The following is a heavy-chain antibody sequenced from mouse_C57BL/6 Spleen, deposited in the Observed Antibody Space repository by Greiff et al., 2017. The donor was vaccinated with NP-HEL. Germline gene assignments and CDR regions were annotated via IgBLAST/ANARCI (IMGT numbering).Heavy chain of an antibody. CDR1: GFNIKDDY. V-gene: IGHV14-4*01. J-gene: IGHJ2*01. CDR3: TTWGNYRFDD. Sequence: EVKLMESGAELVRPGASVKLSCTASGFNIKDDYMHWVKQRPDQGLEWIGWIDPENGDTEYASKFQGKATITADTSSNTAYLQLSSLTSEDTAVYYCTTWGNYRFDDWGQGTTLTVSS. CDR2: IDPENGDT. D-gene: IGHD2-1*01.